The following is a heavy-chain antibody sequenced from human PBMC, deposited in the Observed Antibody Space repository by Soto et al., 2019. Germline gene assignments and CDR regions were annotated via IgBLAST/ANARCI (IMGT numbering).Heavy chain of an antibody. D-gene: IGHD6-19*01. CDR3: GSLRSGPASGWWWALDY. V-gene: IGHV4-39*01. Sequence: SETLSLTCSVSGGSIGSDNSYWGWIRQSPEKGLEWIGNIYYSGNAYYNPSLKSRLTISVDTSKNRVSLQLTSVTVADTAVYYCGSLRSGPASGWWWALDYWGPGILVTVSS. J-gene: IGHJ4*02. CDR1: GGSIGSDNSY. CDR2: IYYSGNA.